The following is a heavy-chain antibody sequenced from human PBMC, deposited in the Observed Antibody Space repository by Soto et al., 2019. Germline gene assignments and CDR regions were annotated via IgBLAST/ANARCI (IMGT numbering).Heavy chain of an antibody. V-gene: IGHV3-74*01. CDR2: INSDGSST. D-gene: IGHD2-15*01. J-gene: IGHJ4*02. CDR1: GFTFSNYW. Sequence: EVPLVESGGGLVQPGGSLRLSCAVSGFTFSNYWMHWVRQAPGKGLVWVSRINSDGSSTSYADSVKGRFTISRDNAKNTLYLEINSLRAEDTAVYYCARGLSVGVPYWGQGTLVTVSS. CDR3: ARGLSVGVPY.